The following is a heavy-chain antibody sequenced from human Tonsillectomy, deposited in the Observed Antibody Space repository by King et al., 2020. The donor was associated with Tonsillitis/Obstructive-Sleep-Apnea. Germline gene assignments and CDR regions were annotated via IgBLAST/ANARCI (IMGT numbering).Heavy chain of an antibody. D-gene: IGHD3-9*01. J-gene: IGHJ3*02. Sequence: QLQESGPGLVKPSETLSLTCTVSGGSISSYYWSWIRQPPGKGLEWIGYIYYSGSTNYNPSLKSRVTISVDTSKNQFSLKLSSVTAADPAVYYCARVGGPWYDILTGSHRAFDIWGQGTMVTVSS. V-gene: IGHV4-59*01. CDR3: ARVGGPWYDILTGSHRAFDI. CDR1: GGSISSYY. CDR2: IYYSGST.